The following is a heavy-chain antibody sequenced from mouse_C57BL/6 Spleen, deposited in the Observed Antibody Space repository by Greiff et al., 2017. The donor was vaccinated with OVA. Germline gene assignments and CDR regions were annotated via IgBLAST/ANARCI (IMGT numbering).Heavy chain of an antibody. Sequence: QVHVKQSGAELARPGASVKLSCKASGYTFTSYGISWVKQRTGQGLEWIGEIYPRSGNTYYNEKFKGKATLTADKSSSTAYMELRSLTSEDSAVYFCARFRTVVATDYFDYWGQGTTLTVSS. D-gene: IGHD1-1*01. CDR2: IYPRSGNT. J-gene: IGHJ2*01. CDR1: GYTFTSYG. V-gene: IGHV1-81*01. CDR3: ARFRTVVATDYFDY.